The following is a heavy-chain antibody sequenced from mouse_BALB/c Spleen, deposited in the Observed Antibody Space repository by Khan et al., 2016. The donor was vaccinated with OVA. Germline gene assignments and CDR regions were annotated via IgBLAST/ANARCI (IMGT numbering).Heavy chain of an antibody. V-gene: IGHV5-12*02. CDR2: ISNGGGST. J-gene: IGHJ4*01. D-gene: IGHD1-3*01. Sequence: EVELVESGGGLVQPGGSLKLSCATSGFTFSDYYMYWVRQTPEKRLEWVAYISNGGGSTYYPDTVKGRFTISRDNAKNTLYLQMSRLKSEDTVMYYCARQLKGDMDYWGQGTSVTVSS. CDR1: GFTFSDYY. CDR3: ARQLKGDMDY.